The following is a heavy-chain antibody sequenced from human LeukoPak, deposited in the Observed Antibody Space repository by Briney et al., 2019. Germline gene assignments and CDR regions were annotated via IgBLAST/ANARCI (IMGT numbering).Heavy chain of an antibody. CDR1: GYTFTSYD. D-gene: IGHD5-24*01. V-gene: IGHV1-8*01. CDR2: MNPNSGNT. J-gene: IGHJ4*02. Sequence: GASVEVFCKASGYTFTSYDINWVRQATGQGLEWMGWMNPNSGNTGYAQKFQGRVTMTRNTSISTAYMELSSLRSEDTAVYYCARGIRRDGYKSSLHYWGQGTLVTVSS. CDR3: ARGIRRDGYKSSLHY.